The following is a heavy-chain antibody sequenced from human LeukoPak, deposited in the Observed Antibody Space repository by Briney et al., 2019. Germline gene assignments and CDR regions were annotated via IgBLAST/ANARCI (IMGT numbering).Heavy chain of an antibody. CDR3: ARDRGSSGWYEFDY. CDR2: IKQDGSEK. Sequence: GGSLRISCAASGFTSSNYWMSWVRQAPGKGLEWVANIKQDGSEKYYVDSVKGRFTISRDNAKNSLYLQMNSLRAEDTAVYYCARDRGSSGWYEFDYWGQGTMVTVSS. D-gene: IGHD6-19*01. J-gene: IGHJ4*02. CDR1: GFTSSNYW. V-gene: IGHV3-7*01.